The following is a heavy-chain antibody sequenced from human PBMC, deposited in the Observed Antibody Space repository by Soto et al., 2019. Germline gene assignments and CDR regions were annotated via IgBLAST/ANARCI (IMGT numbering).Heavy chain of an antibody. V-gene: IGHV4-31*03. J-gene: IGHJ5*02. CDR1: GGSISSTNYY. CDR2: IYYNGNT. Sequence: TSETLSLTCTVSGGSISSTNYYWSWIRRHPGKGLEWIGYIYYNGNTYYNPSLKSRVTISVDTSKNQFSLKLSSVTAADTAVYYCAGGNSSRWYWFDPWGQGTLVTVSS. D-gene: IGHD6-13*01. CDR3: AGGNSSRWYWFDP.